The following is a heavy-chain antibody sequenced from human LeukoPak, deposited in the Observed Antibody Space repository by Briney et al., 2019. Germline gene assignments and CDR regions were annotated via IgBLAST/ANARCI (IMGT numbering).Heavy chain of an antibody. V-gene: IGHV3-33*06. CDR2: IWYDGSDK. D-gene: IGHD1-1*01. J-gene: IGHJ4*02. Sequence: GRSLRLSCAASGFTFSTYGMHWVRQAPGKGLEWVAVIWYDGSDKYYADSVKGRFTISRDNSKNTLYLQMNSLRAEDTAVYYCAKDLTTGTLSFDYWGQGTLVTVS. CDR1: GFTFSTYG. CDR3: AKDLTTGTLSFDY.